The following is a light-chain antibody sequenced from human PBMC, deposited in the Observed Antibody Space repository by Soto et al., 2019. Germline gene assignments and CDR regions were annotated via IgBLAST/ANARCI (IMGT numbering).Light chain of an antibody. Sequence: QPVLTQSPSASASLGASVKLTCTLSSGHSSYAIAWHQQQPEKGPRYSMKLNSDGSHSKGDGIPDRFSGSSSGAERYLTISSLQSEDEADYYCQTWGSYVIFGGGTKLTVL. V-gene: IGLV4-69*01. CDR1: SGHSSYA. J-gene: IGLJ2*01. CDR3: QTWGSYVI. CDR2: LNSDGSH.